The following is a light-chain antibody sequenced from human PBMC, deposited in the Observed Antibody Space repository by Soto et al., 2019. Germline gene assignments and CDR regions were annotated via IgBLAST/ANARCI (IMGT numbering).Light chain of an antibody. CDR1: SSDVGGYNY. Sequence: QSALAQPPSASGSPGQSVTMSCTGTSSDVGGYNYVSWYQQHPGKAPKVIIYEVSKRPSGVPDRFSGSKSGSTASLTVSGLQAEDEADYYCSSYAVTNIFVFGTGTKV. CDR3: SSYAVTNIFV. V-gene: IGLV2-8*01. CDR2: EVS. J-gene: IGLJ1*01.